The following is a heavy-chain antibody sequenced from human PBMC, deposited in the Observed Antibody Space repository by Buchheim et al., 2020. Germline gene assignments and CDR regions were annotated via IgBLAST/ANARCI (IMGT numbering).Heavy chain of an antibody. CDR2: IYYIGST. Sequence: QVQLQESGPGLVKPSQTLSLTCTVSGGSISSGGYYWSWIRQHPGKGLEWIGYIYYIGSTYYTPSLKSRVTISVDPSTNHFSLKLSSVTAADTAVYYCARVLVVRGVIYWFDPWGQGTL. D-gene: IGHD3-10*01. CDR3: ARVLVVRGVIYWFDP. V-gene: IGHV4-31*03. J-gene: IGHJ5*02. CDR1: GGSISSGGYY.